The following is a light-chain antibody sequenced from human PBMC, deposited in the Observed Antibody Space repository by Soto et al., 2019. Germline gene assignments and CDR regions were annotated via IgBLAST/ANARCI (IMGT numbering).Light chain of an antibody. V-gene: IGKV1-9*01. J-gene: IGKJ4*01. CDR1: QGISSY. Sequence: DIQLTQSPSFLSASVGDSVTITCRASQGISSYLAWYQQKPGKAPKLLIYAASTLQSGVPSRFSGSGSGTEFTLTISSLQPEDFATYYCQQLNSYLVTFGGGTKVEIK. CDR2: AAS. CDR3: QQLNSYLVT.